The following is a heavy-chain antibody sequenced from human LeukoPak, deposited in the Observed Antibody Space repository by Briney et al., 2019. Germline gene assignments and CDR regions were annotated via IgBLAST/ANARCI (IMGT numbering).Heavy chain of an antibody. D-gene: IGHD6-19*01. V-gene: IGHV3-7*03. CDR2: IKQDGSQK. CDR3: AKGIYSSGWSYFDY. CDR1: GFAFSSYW. Sequence: GGSLRLTCAASGFAFSSYWMSWVRQAPGKGLEWVANIKQDGSQKYYVDSVKGRFTISRDNSKNTLYLQMNSLRAEDTAVYYCAKGIYSSGWSYFDYWGHGTLVTVSS. J-gene: IGHJ4*01.